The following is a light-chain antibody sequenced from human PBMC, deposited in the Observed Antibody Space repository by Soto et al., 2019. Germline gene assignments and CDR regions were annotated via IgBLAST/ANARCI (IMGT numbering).Light chain of an antibody. CDR3: QQYSSYPWT. J-gene: IGKJ1*01. V-gene: IGKV1-5*03. CDR2: KAS. CDR1: QTFSTS. Sequence: DIQMTQSPSTLSASVGDRVTITCRASQTFSTSLAWYQQKPGQAPKLRIYKASSLESGVPSRFSGSGSRTEFTLTIRSLQPDDFATYYCQQYSSYPWTFGQGTKVELK.